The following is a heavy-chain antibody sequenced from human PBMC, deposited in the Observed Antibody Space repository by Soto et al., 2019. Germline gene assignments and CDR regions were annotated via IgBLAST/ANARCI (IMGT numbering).Heavy chain of an antibody. CDR1: GFTFSSYS. Sequence: EVQLVESGGGLVKPGGCLRLSCAASGFTFSSYSMNWVRQAPGKGLEWVSSISSSSSDIYYADSVKGRFTISRDNAKNPLYLQMNCLRAEDTAVYYCARGPLTYYDFWSGPRFDPWGQGTLVTVSS. CDR2: ISSSSSDI. CDR3: ARGPLTYYDFWSGPRFDP. D-gene: IGHD3-3*01. V-gene: IGHV3-21*01. J-gene: IGHJ5*02.